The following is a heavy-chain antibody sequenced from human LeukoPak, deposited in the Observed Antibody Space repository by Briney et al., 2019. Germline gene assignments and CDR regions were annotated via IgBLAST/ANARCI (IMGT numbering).Heavy chain of an antibody. CDR1: GYTFTSYG. Sequence: ASVKVSCKASGYTFTSYGLSWVRQAPGQGLEWMGWISAYNGNTNYAQKLQGRVTMTTDTSTSTAYMELRSLRSDDTAVYYCARYKPQTYYYDSSGPGGAFDIWGQGTMVTVSS. CDR3: ARYKPQTYYYDSSGPGGAFDI. V-gene: IGHV1-18*01. J-gene: IGHJ3*02. D-gene: IGHD3-22*01. CDR2: ISAYNGNT.